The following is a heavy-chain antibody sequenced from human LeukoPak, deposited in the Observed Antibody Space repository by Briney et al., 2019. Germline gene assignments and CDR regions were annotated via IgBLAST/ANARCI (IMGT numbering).Heavy chain of an antibody. J-gene: IGHJ4*02. CDR1: GGSISGGSYY. Sequence: TLSLTCTVSGGSISGGSYYWSWIRQPAGKGLEWIGRIYTSGSTNYNPSLKSRVTISVDTSKNQFSLKLSSETAADTAVYYCARTEATITDYWGQGTLVTVSS. CDR2: IYTSGST. V-gene: IGHV4-61*02. CDR3: ARTEATITDY. D-gene: IGHD5-12*01.